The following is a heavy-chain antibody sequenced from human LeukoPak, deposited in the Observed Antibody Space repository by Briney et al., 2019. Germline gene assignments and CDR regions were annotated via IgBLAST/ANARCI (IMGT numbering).Heavy chain of an antibody. CDR2: ISWSSGDI. CDR1: GFTFGAYA. J-gene: IGHJ4*02. Sequence: GGSLRLSCAASGFTFGAYAMHWVRQAPGKGLEWVSGISWSSGDIGYADSVKGRFTISRDNAKNSLSLEMNSLRLEDTALYYCAKDRGGNHYFDYWGQGTLVTVSS. CDR3: AKDRGGNHYFDY. D-gene: IGHD3-10*01. V-gene: IGHV3-9*01.